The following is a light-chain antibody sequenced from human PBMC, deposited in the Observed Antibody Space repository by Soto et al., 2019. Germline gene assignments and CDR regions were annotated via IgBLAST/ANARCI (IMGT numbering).Light chain of an antibody. Sequence: DIQMTQSPSSVSASVGDRVTITCRASQGISRWLAWYQQKPGKAPKLLIYATSILESGVPSRFSGSGSGTDFTLTISSLQPEDSASYYCLQAHSFPPMFGQGTRLEIK. CDR3: LQAHSFPPM. J-gene: IGKJ5*01. V-gene: IGKV1-12*01. CDR2: ATS. CDR1: QGISRW.